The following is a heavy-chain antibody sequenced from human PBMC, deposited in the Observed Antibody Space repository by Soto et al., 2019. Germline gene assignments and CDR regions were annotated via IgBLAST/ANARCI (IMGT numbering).Heavy chain of an antibody. D-gene: IGHD3-16*02. V-gene: IGHV3-33*05. J-gene: IGHJ3*02. CDR1: GFSFSRYG. Sequence: QVQLVESGGGVFQPGRSLRLSCVASGFSFSRYGMQWVRQDPGKGLEWVAVIPNDGRYKHYVDSVEGRFTISREHSKNTLYLEMNSLRAEATAVYYCVRDDDQPDNRRAIWGKGRMITFSS. CDR3: VRDDDQPDNRRAI. CDR2: IPNDGRYK.